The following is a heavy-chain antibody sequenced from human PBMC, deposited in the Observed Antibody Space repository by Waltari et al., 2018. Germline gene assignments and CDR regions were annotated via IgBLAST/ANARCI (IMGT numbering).Heavy chain of an antibody. CDR1: GFTFHTYA. CDR2: ISGSGGRT. J-gene: IGHJ4*02. Sequence: EVQLAESGGGLVQPGGSLRLSCADSGFTFHTYAMAWLRQAPGKGLEWVSSISGSGGRTYYSDSSMGRFTISRDNPNNTLYLQMSTLRVDDTAVYYCAKGFWGGYDMWGQGTLVTVSS. V-gene: IGHV3-23*04. D-gene: IGHD5-12*01. CDR3: AKGFWGGYDM.